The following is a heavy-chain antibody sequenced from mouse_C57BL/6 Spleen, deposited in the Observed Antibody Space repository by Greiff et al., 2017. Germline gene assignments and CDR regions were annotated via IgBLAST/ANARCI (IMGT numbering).Heavy chain of an antibody. D-gene: IGHD2-3*01. V-gene: IGHV1-42*01. Sequence: EVKLMESGPELVKPGASVKISCKASGYSFTGYYMNWVKQSPEKSLEWIGEINPSTGGTTYNQKFKAKATLTVDKSSSTAYMQLKSLTSEDSAVYYCAVYDGYYAYWGQGTLVTVSA. J-gene: IGHJ3*01. CDR3: AVYDGYYAY. CDR1: GYSFTGYY. CDR2: INPSTGGT.